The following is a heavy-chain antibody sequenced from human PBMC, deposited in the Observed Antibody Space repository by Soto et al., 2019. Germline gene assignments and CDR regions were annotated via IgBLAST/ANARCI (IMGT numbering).Heavy chain of an antibody. J-gene: IGHJ6*02. D-gene: IGHD3-22*01. Sequence: PGGSLRLSCXASGXXXXXXXXHWVRQATGEGLEWVSAIGTAGDPYYSGSVKGRFTISRGNAENSVYLQMNSLRAGDTAVYYCARAGYDSSGYYFYAMDVWGPGTTVTVSS. CDR2: IGTAGDP. V-gene: IGHV3-13*05. CDR1: GXXXXXXX. CDR3: ARAGYDSSGYYFYAMDV.